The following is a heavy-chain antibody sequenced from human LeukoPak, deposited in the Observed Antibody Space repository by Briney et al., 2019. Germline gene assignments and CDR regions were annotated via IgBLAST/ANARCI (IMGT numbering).Heavy chain of an antibody. CDR3: AKALAVVVPAATTLLFDY. V-gene: IGHV3-30*18. J-gene: IGHJ4*02. CDR2: ISYDGSNK. CDR1: GFTFSSYG. Sequence: GGSLRLSCAASGFTFSSYGMHWVRHAPGKGLEWVAVISYDGSNKYYADSVKGRFTISRDNSKTALYLQMNSLRADDTAVYYCAKALAVVVPAATTLLFDYWGRGTLVTVSS. D-gene: IGHD2-2*01.